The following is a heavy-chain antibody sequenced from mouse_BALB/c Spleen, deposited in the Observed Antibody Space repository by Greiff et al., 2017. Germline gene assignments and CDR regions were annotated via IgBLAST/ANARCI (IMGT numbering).Heavy chain of an antibody. D-gene: IGHD2-3*01. CDR3: ARQGSHDGYYPWFAY. V-gene: IGHV5-9-3*01. Sequence: EVKVVESGGGLVKPGGSLKLSCAASGFTFSSYAMSWVRQTPEKRLEWVATISSGGSYTYYPDSVKGRFTISRDNAKNTLYLQMSSLRSEDTAMYYCARQGSHDGYYPWFAYWGQGTLVTVSA. CDR1: GFTFSSYA. J-gene: IGHJ3*01. CDR2: ISSGGSYT.